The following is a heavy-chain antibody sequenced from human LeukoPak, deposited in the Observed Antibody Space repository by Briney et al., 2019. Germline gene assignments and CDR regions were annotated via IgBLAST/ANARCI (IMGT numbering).Heavy chain of an antibody. CDR2: IYHRGST. D-gene: IGHD6-25*01. CDR1: GGSISSSNW. CDR3: ARNGNGYYFDF. Sequence: TSGTLSLTCAVSGGSISSSNWWSWIRQPPGKGLEWIGEIYHRGSTNYNPSLKSRVTISVDKSKNHFSLKVNSVTAADTAVYYCARNGNGYYFDFWGQGTLVTVSS. J-gene: IGHJ4*02. V-gene: IGHV4-4*02.